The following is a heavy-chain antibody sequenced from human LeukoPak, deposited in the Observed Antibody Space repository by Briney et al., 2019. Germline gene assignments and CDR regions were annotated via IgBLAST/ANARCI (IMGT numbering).Heavy chain of an antibody. D-gene: IGHD3-3*01. CDR1: GFTFSSYA. J-gene: IGHJ6*02. Sequence: GRSLRLSCAASGFTFSSYAMHWARQAPGKGLEWVAVISYDGSNKYYADSVKGRFTISRDNSKNTLYLQMNSLRAEDTAVYYCARDQGITIFGVVIRDYYYYYGMDVWGQGTTVTVSS. CDR2: ISYDGSNK. V-gene: IGHV3-30-3*01. CDR3: ARDQGITIFGVVIRDYYYYYGMDV.